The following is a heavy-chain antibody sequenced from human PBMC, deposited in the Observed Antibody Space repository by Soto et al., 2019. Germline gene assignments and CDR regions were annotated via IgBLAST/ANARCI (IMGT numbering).Heavy chain of an antibody. V-gene: IGHV1-69*13. CDR2: IIPIFGTA. CDR3: ASGDVDTAMVTALYYYYYGMDV. Sequence: SVKVSCKASGGTFSSYAISWVRQAPGQGLEWMGGIIPIFGTANYAQKFQGRVTITADESTSTAYMELSSLRSEDTAVYYCASGDVDTAMVTALYYYYYGMDVWGQGTTVTVSS. D-gene: IGHD5-18*01. J-gene: IGHJ6*02. CDR1: GGTFSSYA.